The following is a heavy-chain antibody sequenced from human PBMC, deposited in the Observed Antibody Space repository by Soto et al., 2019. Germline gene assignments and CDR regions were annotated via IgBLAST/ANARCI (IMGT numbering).Heavy chain of an antibody. CDR2: INPYNGHV. D-gene: IGHD1-20*01. J-gene: IGHJ4*02. V-gene: IGHV1-18*01. CDR1: GYYFIMYG. Sequence: GASVKVSCKASGYYFIMYGFSWVRQAPGQGLEWMGWINPYNGHVDSAQKFQGRVTMTTDTSTNTAYMDLRGLRSDDTAVYYCARSDALTGTTQFYFDYWGQGTLVTVSS. CDR3: ARSDALTGTTQFYFDY.